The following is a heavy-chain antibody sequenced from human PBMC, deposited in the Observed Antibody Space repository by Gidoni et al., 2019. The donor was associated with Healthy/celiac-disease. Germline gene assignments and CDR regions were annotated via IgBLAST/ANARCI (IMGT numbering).Heavy chain of an antibody. V-gene: IGHV1-58*01. J-gene: IGHJ3*02. D-gene: IGHD6-19*01. CDR2: IVVGSGNT. Sequence: QMQLVQSGPEVKKPGPSVKVSCQASGFTFTSSAVQGVRQARGQRLEWIGWIVVGSGNTNYAQKFQERVTITRDMSTSTAYRELSSLRSEDTAVYYCAAESAVAGPNDAFDIWGQGTMVTVSS. CDR3: AAESAVAGPNDAFDI. CDR1: GFTFTSSA.